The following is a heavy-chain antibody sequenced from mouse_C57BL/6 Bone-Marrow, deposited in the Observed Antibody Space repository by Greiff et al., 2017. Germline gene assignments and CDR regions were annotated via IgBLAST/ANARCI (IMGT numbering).Heavy chain of an antibody. D-gene: IGHD2-4*01. CDR3: ARGRVYYDYDRTMDY. Sequence: VQLQQSGPELVKPGASVKISCKASGYSFTDYYMNWVKQSPGESLEWIGVINPNYGTTSYNQKFKGKATLTVDQSSSTAYMQLNSLTSEDSAVYYCARGRVYYDYDRTMDYWGQGTSVTVSS. V-gene: IGHV1-39*01. CDR2: INPNYGTT. CDR1: GYSFTDYY. J-gene: IGHJ4*01.